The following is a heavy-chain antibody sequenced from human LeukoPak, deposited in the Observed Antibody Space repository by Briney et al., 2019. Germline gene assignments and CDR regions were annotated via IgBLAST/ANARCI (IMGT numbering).Heavy chain of an antibody. CDR1: GGSISSYY. V-gene: IGHV4-59*01. CDR3: ARGYGGYFDY. J-gene: IGHJ4*02. CDR2: IYYSGST. D-gene: IGHD5-18*01. Sequence: SETLSLTRTVSGGSISSYYWSWIRQPPGKGLEWIGYIYYSGSTNYNPSLKSRVTISVDTSKNQFSLKLSSVTAADTAVYYCARGYGGYFDYWGQGTLVTVSS.